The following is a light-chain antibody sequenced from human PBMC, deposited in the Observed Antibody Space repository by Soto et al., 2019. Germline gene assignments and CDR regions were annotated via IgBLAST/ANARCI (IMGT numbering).Light chain of an antibody. CDR2: DAS. CDR3: QQYNGYSTWT. CDR1: QSISRW. V-gene: IGKV1-5*01. J-gene: IGKJ1*01. Sequence: DIQMTQSPSTLSASVGDRVTITCRASQSISRWLAWYQQKPGKAPKVLIWDASSLQRGVPSRFSGSGSGTEFTLIISCLQPDDFATYYCQQYNGYSTWTFGQGTKVDIK.